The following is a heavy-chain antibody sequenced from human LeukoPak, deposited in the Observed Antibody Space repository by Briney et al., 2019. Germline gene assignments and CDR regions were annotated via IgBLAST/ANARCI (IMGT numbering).Heavy chain of an antibody. Sequence: ASVKVSCKASGYTFTSYGISWVRQAPGQGLEWMGWISAYNSNTNYAQKLQGRVTMTTDTSTSTAYMELRSLRSDDTAVYYCARDLEDIVVVPAVPFDYWGQGTLVTVSS. CDR3: ARDLEDIVVVPAVPFDY. CDR1: GYTFTSYG. D-gene: IGHD2-2*01. J-gene: IGHJ4*02. CDR2: ISAYNSNT. V-gene: IGHV1-18*01.